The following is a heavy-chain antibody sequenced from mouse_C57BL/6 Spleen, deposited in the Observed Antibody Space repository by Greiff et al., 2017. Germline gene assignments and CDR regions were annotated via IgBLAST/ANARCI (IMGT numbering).Heavy chain of an antibody. CDR1: GFTFSNYW. Sequence: LQQSGGGLVQPGGSMKLSCVASGFTFSNYWMNWVRQSPEKGLEWVAQIRLKSDNYATHYAESVKGGFTISRDDSKSSVYLQMNNLRAEDTGIYYCTLDSSGYDYAMDYWGQGTSVTVSS. J-gene: IGHJ4*01. D-gene: IGHD3-2*02. CDR3: TLDSSGYDYAMDY. CDR2: IRLKSDNYAT. V-gene: IGHV6-3*01.